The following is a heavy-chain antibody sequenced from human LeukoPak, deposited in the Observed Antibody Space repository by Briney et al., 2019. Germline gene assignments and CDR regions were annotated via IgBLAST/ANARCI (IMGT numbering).Heavy chain of an antibody. Sequence: GGSLRLSCAASGFTFSDYYMSWIRQAPGKGLEWVSYISSSGSTIYYADSVKGRFTISRDNSKNTLFLQMNSLGAEDTAVYYCARGQTAGNIFDYWGQGDLVIVSS. V-gene: IGHV3-11*01. J-gene: IGHJ4*02. CDR2: ISSSGSTI. CDR3: ARGQTAGNIFDY. D-gene: IGHD6-13*01. CDR1: GFTFSDYY.